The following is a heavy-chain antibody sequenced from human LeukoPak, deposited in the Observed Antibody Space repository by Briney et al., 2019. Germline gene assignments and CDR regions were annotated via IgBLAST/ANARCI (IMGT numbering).Heavy chain of an antibody. Sequence: SETLSLTCTVSGGSISSYYWSWIRQPPGKGLEWIGFIFYSGCTNSNPSLKSRVTISVDTSKNQFSLKLSSVTAADTAVYYCASPKYTNSYGYGGWFDPWGQGTLVTVSS. CDR1: GGSISSYY. D-gene: IGHD5-18*01. CDR3: ASPKYTNSYGYGGWFDP. J-gene: IGHJ5*02. V-gene: IGHV4-59*08. CDR2: IFYSGCT.